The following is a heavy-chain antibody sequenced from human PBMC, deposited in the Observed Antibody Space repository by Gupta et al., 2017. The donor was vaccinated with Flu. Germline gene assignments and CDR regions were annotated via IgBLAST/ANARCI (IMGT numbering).Heavy chain of an antibody. CDR2: ITETDSST. CDR3: AKKGLHDYADY. CDR1: GFTFSRYA. Sequence: EVQLLESGGGLVQPGGSLRLSCAASGFTFSRYAMTWVRQAPGKGLEWVSSITETDSSTLYADSVRGRFTMSRDNSKNTLYLQMHSLRAEDTAVYYCAKKGLHDYADYWGQGTLVTVSS. J-gene: IGHJ4*02. V-gene: IGHV3-23*01.